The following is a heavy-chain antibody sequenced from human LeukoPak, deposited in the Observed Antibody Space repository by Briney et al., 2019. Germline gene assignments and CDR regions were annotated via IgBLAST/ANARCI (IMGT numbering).Heavy chain of an antibody. J-gene: IGHJ4*02. CDR1: GFTFSSYA. CDR3: ARETGDGSSWYYFDY. D-gene: IGHD6-13*01. Sequence: GGSLRLSCAASGFTFSSYAMHWVRQAPGKGLEYVSAISSNGGSTYYANSVKGRFTISRDNSKNTLYLQMGSLRAEDMAVYYCARETGDGSSWYYFDYWGQGTLVTVSS. V-gene: IGHV3-64*01. CDR2: ISSNGGST.